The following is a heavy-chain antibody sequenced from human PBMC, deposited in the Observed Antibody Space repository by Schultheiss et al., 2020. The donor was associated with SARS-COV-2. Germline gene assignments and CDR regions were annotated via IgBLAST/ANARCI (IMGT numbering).Heavy chain of an antibody. V-gene: IGHV3-23*01. CDR1: GFTFSTYA. CDR3: ARSYGDFDAFDI. J-gene: IGHJ3*02. CDR2: ISYSGGST. Sequence: GGSLRLSCAASGFTFSTYAMSWVRQAPGKGLEWVSGISYSGGSTYYADSVKGRFTISRDNAKNSLYLQMNSLRAEDTAVYYCARSYGDFDAFDIWGQGTMVTVSS. D-gene: IGHD4-17*01.